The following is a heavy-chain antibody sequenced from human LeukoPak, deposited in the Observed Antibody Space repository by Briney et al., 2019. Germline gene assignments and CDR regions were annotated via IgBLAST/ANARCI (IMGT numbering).Heavy chain of an antibody. V-gene: IGHV1-8*01. CDR1: GYTFTSYD. J-gene: IGHJ5*02. CDR2: MNPNSGNT. Sequence: ASVKVSCKASGYTFTSYDINWVRQATGRGLEWMGWMNPNSGNTGYAQKFQGRVTMTRNTSISTAYMELSSLRSEDTAVYYCARGLRGAGKNWFDPWGQGTLVTVSS. CDR3: ARGLRGAGKNWFDP. D-gene: IGHD3-10*01.